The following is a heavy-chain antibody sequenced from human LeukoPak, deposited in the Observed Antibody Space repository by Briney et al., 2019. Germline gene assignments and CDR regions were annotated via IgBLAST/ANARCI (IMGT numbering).Heavy chain of an antibody. CDR2: IYTSGST. Sequence: PSETLSLTCTDSGGSISSYYWSWIRQPAGKGLEWIGRIYTSGSTNYNPSLKSRVTMSVDTSKNQFSLKLSSVTAADTAVYYCARVIPEGSYCSSTSCHYYYYMDVWGKGTTVTVSS. D-gene: IGHD2-2*01. J-gene: IGHJ6*03. CDR3: ARVIPEGSYCSSTSCHYYYYMDV. CDR1: GGSISSYY. V-gene: IGHV4-4*07.